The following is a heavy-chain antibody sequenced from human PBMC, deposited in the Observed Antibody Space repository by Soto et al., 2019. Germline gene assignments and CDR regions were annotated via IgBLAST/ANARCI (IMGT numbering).Heavy chain of an antibody. V-gene: IGHV3-33*01. CDR1: GFTFSNYG. CDR2: IWHDGNNK. D-gene: IGHD1-26*01. J-gene: IGHJ6*02. Sequence: VGSLRLSCAASGFTFSNYGMHWVRQAPGKGLEWVAIIWHDGNNKYYADSVRGRFIISRDNSKNRLYLQMNSLRAEDTAVYYCASDLVGASDSYGLDVWGQGTPVTVSS. CDR3: ASDLVGASDSYGLDV.